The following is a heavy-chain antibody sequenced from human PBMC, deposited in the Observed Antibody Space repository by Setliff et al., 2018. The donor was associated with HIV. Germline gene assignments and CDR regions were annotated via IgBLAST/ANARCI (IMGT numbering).Heavy chain of an antibody. J-gene: IGHJ4*02. Sequence: GASVKVSCKTFGYRFTDFYVNWVRQAPGQGLEWMGWINTHSGYTNYAQNVQGRVTVTMDTSTSTAYMELRSLKSDDTAVYYCARGKTRLRFLDYWGQGTLVTVSS. CDR2: INTHSGYT. D-gene: IGHD3-3*01. V-gene: IGHV1-18*04. CDR3: ARGKTRLRFLDY. CDR1: GYRFTDFY.